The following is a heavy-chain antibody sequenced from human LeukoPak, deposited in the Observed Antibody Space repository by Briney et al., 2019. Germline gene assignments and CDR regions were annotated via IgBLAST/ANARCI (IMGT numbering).Heavy chain of an antibody. Sequence: ASVKVSCKASGGTFSSYAISGVRQAPGQGLEWMGGIIPIFGTANYAQKFQGRVTITADESTSTAYMELSSLRSEDTAVYYCAEGRRVPAAAYYYYYMDVWGKGTTVTVSS. J-gene: IGHJ6*03. CDR3: AEGRRVPAAAYYYYYMDV. CDR1: GGTFSSYA. D-gene: IGHD2-2*01. CDR2: IIPIFGTA. V-gene: IGHV1-69*13.